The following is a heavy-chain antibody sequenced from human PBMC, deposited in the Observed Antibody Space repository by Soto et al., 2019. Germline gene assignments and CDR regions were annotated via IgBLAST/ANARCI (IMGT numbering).Heavy chain of an antibody. D-gene: IGHD1-26*01. CDR3: AHRSLSSGTYWDGGYFDY. Sequence: QITLKESGPTRVKPTQTLTLTCTFSGFSLSTSGVGVGWIRQPPGKALEWLVVIYWDVDKRYSPSLQNRLTITKETSNNQVVRTLTNLDPVDTATYYCAHRSLSSGTYWDGGYFDYWGQRTLVTVSS. CDR2: IYWDVDK. V-gene: IGHV2-5*02. J-gene: IGHJ4*02. CDR1: GFSLSTSGVG.